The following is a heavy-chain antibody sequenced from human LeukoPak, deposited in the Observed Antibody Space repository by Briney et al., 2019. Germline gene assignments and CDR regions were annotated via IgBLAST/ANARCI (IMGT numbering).Heavy chain of an antibody. CDR1: GYTFTGYY. D-gene: IGHD3-22*01. CDR2: INPNSGGT. Sequence: EASVKVSCKASGYTFTGYYMHWVRQAPGQGLEWMGWINPNSGGTNYAQKFQGRVTMTRDTSISTAYMELSRLRSDDTAVYYCARDPSRRYYYDSSGYPLYYFDYWGQGTLVTVSS. CDR3: ARDPSRRYYYDSSGYPLYYFDY. V-gene: IGHV1-2*02. J-gene: IGHJ4*02.